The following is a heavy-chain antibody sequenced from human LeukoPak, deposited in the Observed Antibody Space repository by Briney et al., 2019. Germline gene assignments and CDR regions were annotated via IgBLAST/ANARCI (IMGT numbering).Heavy chain of an antibody. D-gene: IGHD1-26*01. V-gene: IGHV4-61*02. J-gene: IGHJ4*02. CDR1: GDSISSGSYY. CDR3: ARHRSGPWDSGSHYGFDS. CDR2: MYTTGST. Sequence: PSQTLSLTCSVSGDSISSGSYYWSWIRQPAGKGLEWIGRMYTTGSTDYNPSLKSRVTISVDTSKNQFSLKLSSVTAADTAVYYCARHRSGPWDSGSHYGFDSWGQGTLVTASS.